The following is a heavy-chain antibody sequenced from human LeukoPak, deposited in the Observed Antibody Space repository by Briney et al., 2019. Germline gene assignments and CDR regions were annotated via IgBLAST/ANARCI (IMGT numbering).Heavy chain of an antibody. V-gene: IGHV3-7*01. Sequence: GGSLRLSCAASGFTFSDYWMTWLRQAPGKGLEWVANVKQDSSQKYYMDSVKGRFTISRDNAKTSLYLQLNSLRAEDTAMYYCVRDTEGSGSYPDYWGQGTLVTVSS. D-gene: IGHD1-26*01. J-gene: IGHJ4*02. CDR3: VRDTEGSGSYPDY. CDR1: GFTFSDYW. CDR2: VKQDSSQK.